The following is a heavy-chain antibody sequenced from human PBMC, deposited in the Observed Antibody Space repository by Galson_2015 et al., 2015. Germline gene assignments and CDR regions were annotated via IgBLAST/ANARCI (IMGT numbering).Heavy chain of an antibody. V-gene: IGHV3-21*01. CDR1: GFTFSSYP. J-gene: IGHJ3*02. CDR3: ARESARIVVVYDAFDI. D-gene: IGHD2-21*01. CDR2: ITSSGRYI. Sequence: SLRLSCAGSGFTFSSYPMNWVRQAPGKGLEWVSSITSSGRYIYYADSVKGRFTISRDNAKNSLYLQMNSLRAEVTAVYYCARESARIVVVYDAFDIWGQGTMVTVSS.